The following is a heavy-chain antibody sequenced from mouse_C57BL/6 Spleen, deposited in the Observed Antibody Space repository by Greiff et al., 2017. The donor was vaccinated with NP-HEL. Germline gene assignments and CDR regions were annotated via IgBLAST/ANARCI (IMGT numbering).Heavy chain of an antibody. CDR1: GFNIKDYY. V-gene: IGHV14-2*01. Sequence: VQLQQSGAELVKPGASVKLSCTASGFNIKDYYMHWVKQRTEQGLEWIGRIDPEDGDTKYAPKFQGKATITADTSSNTAYLQLSRRTSDDTAVYYCASGPDYYAMDYWGQGASVTVSS. J-gene: IGHJ4*01. CDR3: ASGPDYYAMDY. CDR2: IDPEDGDT.